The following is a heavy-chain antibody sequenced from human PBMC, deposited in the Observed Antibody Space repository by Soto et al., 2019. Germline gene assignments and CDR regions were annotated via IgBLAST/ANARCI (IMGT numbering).Heavy chain of an antibody. J-gene: IGHJ6*02. CDR3: ARVDQRGYSGDEPPPFYYDGMDR. D-gene: IGHD5-12*01. Sequence: EVQLVESGGGLVQPGGSLRLSCVVSGFTVTTNYMSWVRQAPGKGLEWVSYIYADGRTYYADSVKGRFTLSRLSSKYTLYLQMKSRRAEDRALCYCARVDQRGYSGDEPPPFYYDGMDRWGQGTTVTVSS. CDR2: IYADGRT. CDR1: GFTVTTNY. V-gene: IGHV3-53*04.